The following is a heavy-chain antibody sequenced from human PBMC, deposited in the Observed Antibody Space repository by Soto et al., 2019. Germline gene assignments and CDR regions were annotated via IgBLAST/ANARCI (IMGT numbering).Heavy chain of an antibody. CDR1: GLTLSNYA. J-gene: IGHJ5*02. D-gene: IGHD4-17*01. CDR2: VTGRGST. Sequence: EVQVLESGGGLVQPGGSLRLSCIASGLTLSNYAMTWVRQAPGRGQEWVSPVTGRGSTYYADSVKGRFTTFRDNSKNIRYRQMKSVRAEDTAIYYCAKSWRTTAATGYWVDPGGQGSQVTVSS. CDR3: AKSWRTTAATGYWVDP. V-gene: IGHV3-23*01.